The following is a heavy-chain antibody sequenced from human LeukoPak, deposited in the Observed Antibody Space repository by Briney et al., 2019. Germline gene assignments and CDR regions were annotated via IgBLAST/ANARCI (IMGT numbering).Heavy chain of an antibody. Sequence: KPSETLSLTCAVYGGSFSGYYWSWIRQPPGKGLEWIGEINHSGSTNYNPSLKSRVTISVDTSKNQFSLKLSSVTAADTAVYYCARGRGIAAGGWFDPWGQGTLVTVSS. CDR3: ARGRGIAAGGWFDP. CDR1: GGSFSGYY. D-gene: IGHD6-13*01. CDR2: INHSGST. J-gene: IGHJ5*02. V-gene: IGHV4-34*01.